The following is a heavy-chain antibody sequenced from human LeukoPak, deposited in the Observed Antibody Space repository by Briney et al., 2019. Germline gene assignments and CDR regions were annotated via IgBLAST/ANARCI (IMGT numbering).Heavy chain of an antibody. J-gene: IGHJ4*02. D-gene: IGHD3-10*01. CDR2: FDPEDGET. Sequence: ASVKVSCKVSGYTLTELSMHWVRQAPGKGLEWMGGFDPEDGETIYAQKFQGRVTMTEDTSTDTAYMELSSLRSEDTAVYYCATVEDTMARGAQNYWGQGTLVTVSS. V-gene: IGHV1-24*01. CDR3: ATVEDTMARGAQNY. CDR1: GYTLTELS.